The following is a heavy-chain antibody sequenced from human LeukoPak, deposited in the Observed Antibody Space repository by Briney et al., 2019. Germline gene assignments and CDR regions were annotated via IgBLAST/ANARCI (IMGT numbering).Heavy chain of an antibody. CDR2: IYHSGST. CDR1: GGSISSGGYS. J-gene: IGHJ4*02. CDR3: ARERKAAPPDY. Sequence: TLSLTCTVSGGSISSGGYSWSWIRQPPGKGLEWIGYIYHSGSTYYNPSLKSRVTISVDRSKNQFSLKLSSVTAADTAVYYCARERKAAPPDYWGQGTLVTVSS. D-gene: IGHD6-13*01. V-gene: IGHV4-30-2*01.